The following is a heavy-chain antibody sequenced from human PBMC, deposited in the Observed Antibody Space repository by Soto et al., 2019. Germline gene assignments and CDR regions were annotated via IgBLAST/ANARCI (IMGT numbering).Heavy chain of an antibody. J-gene: IGHJ6*02. D-gene: IGHD6-13*01. CDR3: AKVTKRAAAGRYEYYKYGMDV. Sequence: PGGSLRLSCAAAGFAFSTYAMTWVRQAPGKGLEWVSVISGSGGSSYYAASVKGRFTISRDNSKNTLFLQMNGLRAEDTAVYYXAKVTKRAAAGRYEYYKYGMDVWGQGTTVTVSS. CDR1: GFAFSTYA. CDR2: ISGSGGSS. V-gene: IGHV3-23*01.